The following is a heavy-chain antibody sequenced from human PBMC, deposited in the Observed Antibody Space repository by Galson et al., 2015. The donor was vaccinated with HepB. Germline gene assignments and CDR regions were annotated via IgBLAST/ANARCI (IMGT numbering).Heavy chain of an antibody. J-gene: IGHJ4*02. D-gene: IGHD5-12*01. Sequence: TLSLTCTVSGGSINSYYWSWIRQPPGKGLEWIGYVYYSGSTNYNPSLKSRVTISVDTSKNQFSLKLTSVTAADTAVYYCARGVASLDYWGQGTLVTVSS. CDR2: VYYSGST. CDR1: GGSINSYY. V-gene: IGHV4-59*01. CDR3: ARGVASLDY.